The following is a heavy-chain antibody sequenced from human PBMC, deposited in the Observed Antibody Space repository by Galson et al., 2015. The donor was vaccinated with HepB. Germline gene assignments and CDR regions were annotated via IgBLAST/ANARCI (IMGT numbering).Heavy chain of an antibody. CDR2: ISGGAVNT. D-gene: IGHD2-2*01. CDR3: AKDLLPVVPTASFDY. Sequence: SLRLSCAASGFTFNKYAMSWVRQAPGKGLEWVSSISGGAVNTYYVDSVKGRFTMSRDNSNNTVYLQMNSLRADDTAVYYCAKDLLPVVPTASFDYWGQGTLVTVSS. V-gene: IGHV3-23*01. CDR1: GFTFNKYA. J-gene: IGHJ4*02.